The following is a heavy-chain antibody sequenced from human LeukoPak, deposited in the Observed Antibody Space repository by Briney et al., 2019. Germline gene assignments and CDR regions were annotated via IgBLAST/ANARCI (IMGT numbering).Heavy chain of an antibody. D-gene: IGHD1/OR15-1a*01. J-gene: IGHJ4*02. V-gene: IGHV1-2*02. CDR1: GYTFTGYY. Sequence: ASVKVSCKASGYTFTGYYIHWVRQAPGQGLEWMGWINPHSGGTNYAQKFQGGVTMTRDTSITTAYMELSSLRSDDTAVYYCARVMNREGTNYWGQGTLVTVSS. CDR3: ARVMNREGTNY. CDR2: INPHSGGT.